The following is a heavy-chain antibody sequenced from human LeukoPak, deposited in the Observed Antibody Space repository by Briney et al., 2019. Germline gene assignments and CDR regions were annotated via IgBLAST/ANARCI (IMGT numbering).Heavy chain of an antibody. J-gene: IGHJ4*02. CDR1: GFTVKNNY. CDR2: ITSGSLYI. D-gene: IGHD3-3*01. Sequence: PGGSLRLSCGASGFTVKNNYMNWVRQAPGKGPEWVSSITSGSLYIYYADSVRGRFTISRDNAKNSLYLQMNSLRAEDTAVYYRARDYRDFYYFDSWGQGTLVTVSS. V-gene: IGHV3-21*01. CDR3: ARDYRDFYYFDS.